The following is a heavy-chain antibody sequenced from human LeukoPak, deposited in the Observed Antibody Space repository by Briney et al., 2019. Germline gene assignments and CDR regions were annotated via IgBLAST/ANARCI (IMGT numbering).Heavy chain of an antibody. CDR1: GFNFNNYN. V-gene: IGHV3-48*01. CDR3: AREPTYSSSWYTSCDY. Sequence: PGGSLRLSCAASGFNFNNYNMNWVRQAPGKGLEWVSYITLSSSSTYYADSVKGRFTISRDNAKNSLYLQMNSLRAEDTAVYYCAREPTYSSSWYTSCDYWGQGTLVTVSS. CDR2: ITLSSSST. J-gene: IGHJ4*02. D-gene: IGHD6-13*01.